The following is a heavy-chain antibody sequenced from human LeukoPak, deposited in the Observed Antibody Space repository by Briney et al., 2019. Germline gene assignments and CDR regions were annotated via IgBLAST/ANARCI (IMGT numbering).Heavy chain of an antibody. CDR3: ARSGRPFESSSSSTHWFDP. CDR1: GGNFNNYA. CDR2: IIPIFGTA. J-gene: IGHJ5*02. V-gene: IGHV1-69*01. Sequence: SVKVSCKASGGNFNNYAISWVRQAPGQGLEWMGGIIPIFGTANYAQKFQGRVTITADESTNTAYMELSSLKSEDTAVYYCARSGRPFESSSSSTHWFDPWGQGTLVTVSS. D-gene: IGHD6-6*01.